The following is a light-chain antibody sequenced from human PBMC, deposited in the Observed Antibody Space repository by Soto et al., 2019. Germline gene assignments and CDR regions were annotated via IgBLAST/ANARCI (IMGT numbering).Light chain of an antibody. Sequence: DIQMTQSPSTLSASVGDRVTITCRASQSISSWLAWYQQKPGKAPKLLIYDASSLESGVPSRFSCSVSGTEVTLTLSSLQPYDFATYYCQQYNSYSKSFGQGTKVEIK. V-gene: IGKV1-5*01. CDR2: DAS. CDR3: QQYNSYSKS. J-gene: IGKJ1*01. CDR1: QSISSW.